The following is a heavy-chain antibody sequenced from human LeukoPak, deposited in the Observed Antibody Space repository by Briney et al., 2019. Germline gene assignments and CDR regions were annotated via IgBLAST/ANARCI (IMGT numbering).Heavy chain of an antibody. Sequence: PGGSLRLSCRASGFSFSSYAMNWVRQAPGKGLEWVSAISGSGTTTYYADSVKVRFTISRDNSINTLYLQIDSLRAEDTAVYYCAKGGALEWLSRIHYSYMAVWGKGTTVTVSS. CDR3: AKGGALEWLSRIHYSYMAV. D-gene: IGHD3-3*01. CDR1: GFSFSSYA. CDR2: ISGSGTTT. J-gene: IGHJ6*03. V-gene: IGHV3-23*01.